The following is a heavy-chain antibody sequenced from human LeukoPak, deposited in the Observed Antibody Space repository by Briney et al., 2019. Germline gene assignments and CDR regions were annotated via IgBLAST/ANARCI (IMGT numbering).Heavy chain of an antibody. Sequence: GGSLRLSCSASGFTFSDYDMHWVRQAPGKGLEWVSAIRGHSSHIYYGDSVKGRFTISRDNARNSLYLQMNSLGVEDTAVYYCGRAFPPLRTSSAGDLWGQGTLVTVSS. V-gene: IGHV3-21*01. CDR1: GFTFSDYD. J-gene: IGHJ4*02. D-gene: IGHD3-16*01. CDR3: GRAFPPLRTSSAGDL. CDR2: IRGHSSHI.